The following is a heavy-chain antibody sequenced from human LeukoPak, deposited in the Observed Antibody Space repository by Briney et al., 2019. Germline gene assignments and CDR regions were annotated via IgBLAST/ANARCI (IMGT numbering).Heavy chain of an antibody. Sequence: PGGSLRLSCAASGFTFSCYAMSWVRQAPGKGLEWVSAISGSGGSTYYADSVKGRFTISRDNSKNTLYLKMNSLRAEDTAVYYCAKGDYEDWYFDLWGRGTLVTVSS. J-gene: IGHJ2*01. CDR1: GFTFSCYA. D-gene: IGHD4-17*01. V-gene: IGHV3-23*01. CDR2: ISGSGGST. CDR3: AKGDYEDWYFDL.